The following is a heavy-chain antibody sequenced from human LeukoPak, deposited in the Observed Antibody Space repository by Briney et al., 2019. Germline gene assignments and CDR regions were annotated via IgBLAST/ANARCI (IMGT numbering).Heavy chain of an antibody. J-gene: IGHJ4*02. Sequence: SETLSLTCTVSGGSTSSYYWSWIRQPPGKGLEWIGYIYYSGSTNYNPSLKSRVTISVDTSKNQFSLKLSSVTAADTAVYYCARDQSPGYSSSWYPWGQGTLVTVSS. D-gene: IGHD6-13*01. V-gene: IGHV4-59*01. CDR3: ARDQSPGYSSSWYP. CDR2: IYYSGST. CDR1: GGSTSSYY.